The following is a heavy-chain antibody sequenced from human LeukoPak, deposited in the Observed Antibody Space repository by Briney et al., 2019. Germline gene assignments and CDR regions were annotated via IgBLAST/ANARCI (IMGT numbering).Heavy chain of an antibody. CDR2: ISGSGNRT. V-gene: IGHV3-23*01. D-gene: IGHD6-19*01. Sequence: GGSLRLSCAASGFTFSSYAMSWVRQAPGKGLEWVSSISGSGNRTYYADSVKGRFTISRDNSKNTLYLQMNGLRAEDTAVYYCAKIPYSSGWYDYWGQGTLVTVSS. J-gene: IGHJ4*02. CDR3: AKIPYSSGWYDY. CDR1: GFTFSSYA.